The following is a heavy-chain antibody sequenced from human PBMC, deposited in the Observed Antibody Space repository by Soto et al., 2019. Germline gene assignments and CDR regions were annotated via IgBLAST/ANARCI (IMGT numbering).Heavy chain of an antibody. Sequence: GGSLRLSCAASGFTFSSYGMHWVRQAPGKGLEWVAVIWYDGSNKYYADSVKGRFTISRDNSKNTLYLQMNSLRAEDTAVYYCARDSMYCSSTSFCGPISWFDPWGQGTLVTVSS. D-gene: IGHD2-2*01. CDR1: GFTFSSYG. CDR3: ARDSMYCSSTSFCGPISWFDP. CDR2: IWYDGSNK. V-gene: IGHV3-33*01. J-gene: IGHJ5*02.